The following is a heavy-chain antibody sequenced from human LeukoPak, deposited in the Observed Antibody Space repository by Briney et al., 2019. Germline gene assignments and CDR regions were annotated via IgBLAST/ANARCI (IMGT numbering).Heavy chain of an antibody. CDR2: LYYSGNT. V-gene: IGHV4-39*01. CDR1: GGSISSSSFY. Sequence: SETLSLTCTVSGGSISSSSFYWGWIRQPPGKGQEWIGSLYYSGNTYYNPSLKSRVTISVDTSKSQFSLKLSSVTATDTAVYYCARYYYGSGSYIWFDPWGQGTLVTVSS. D-gene: IGHD3-10*01. J-gene: IGHJ5*02. CDR3: ARYYYGSGSYIWFDP.